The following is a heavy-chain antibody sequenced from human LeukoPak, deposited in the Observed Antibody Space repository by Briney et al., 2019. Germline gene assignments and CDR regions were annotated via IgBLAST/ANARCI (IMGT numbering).Heavy chain of an antibody. V-gene: IGHV3-23*01. CDR3: AKDLRGNYYGLLEY. Sequence: GGSLRLFCAASGFTFSSFAMTWVRQAPGKGLEWLSTIVSSGGSTYYADSVKGRFTISRDNSKNTLYLQMNSLRAEDTAVYYCAKDLRGNYYGLLEYWGQGTLVTVSS. CDR2: IVSSGGST. D-gene: IGHD1-26*01. J-gene: IGHJ4*02. CDR1: GFTFSSFA.